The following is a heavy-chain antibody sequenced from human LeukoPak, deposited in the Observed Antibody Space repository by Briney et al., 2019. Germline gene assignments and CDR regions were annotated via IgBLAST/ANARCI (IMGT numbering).Heavy chain of an antibody. J-gene: IGHJ6*03. Sequence: KTGGSLRLSCAASGFTFSSYSMNWVRQAPGKWLEWVSSISSSSSYIYYADSVKGRFTISRDNAKNSLYLQMNSLRAEDTAVYYCARDGIIQLWPKGDYYYYYMDVWGKGTTVTVSS. D-gene: IGHD5-18*01. V-gene: IGHV3-21*01. CDR3: ARDGIIQLWPKGDYYYYYMDV. CDR1: GFTFSSYS. CDR2: ISSSSSYI.